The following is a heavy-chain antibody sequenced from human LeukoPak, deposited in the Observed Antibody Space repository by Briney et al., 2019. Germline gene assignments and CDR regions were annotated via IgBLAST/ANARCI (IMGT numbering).Heavy chain of an antibody. CDR2: VLDSGST. CDR3: ARLYQQSKWKYYYYYMDV. V-gene: IGHV4-59*01. J-gene: IGHJ6*03. CDR1: GASFSTNY. Sequence: SETLSLTCSVSGASFSTNYWSWIPQPPGRGLEWIGYVLDSGSTNYNPSLKSRVTISVDTSTKQFSLRLSSVTAADTAVYYCARLYQQSKWKYYYYYMDVWGKGTAVTVSS. D-gene: IGHD1-1*01.